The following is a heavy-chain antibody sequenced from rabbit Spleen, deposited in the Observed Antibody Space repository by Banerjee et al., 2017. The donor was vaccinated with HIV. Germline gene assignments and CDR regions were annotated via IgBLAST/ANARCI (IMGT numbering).Heavy chain of an antibody. J-gene: IGHJ6*01. CDR1: GFDFSRNYY. V-gene: IGHV1S40*01. CDR2: IYGGSSGST. Sequence: QSLEESGGDLVKPGASLTLTCKASGFDFSRNYYMSWVRQAPGKGLEWIACIYGGSSGSTWYATWAKGRFTISKTSSTTVTLQMTSLTVADTTTYFCARDTGTSFSSYGMDLWGPGTLVTVS. CDR3: ARDTGTSFSSYGMDL. D-gene: IGHD7-1*01.